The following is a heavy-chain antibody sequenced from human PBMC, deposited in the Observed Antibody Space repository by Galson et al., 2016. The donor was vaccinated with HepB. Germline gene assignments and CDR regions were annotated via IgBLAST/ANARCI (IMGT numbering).Heavy chain of an antibody. D-gene: IGHD1-20*01. J-gene: IGHJ5*02. Sequence: SVKVSCKASGYTFTNYGISWVRQAPGQGLEWIGWINTNTGNPTYAQGFTGRFVFSLDTSVSTAYLQISSLKAEDTAVYYCARATEIPGTYWFDPWGQGTLVTVSS. CDR3: ARATEIPGTYWFDP. V-gene: IGHV7-4-1*02. CDR1: GYTFTNYG. CDR2: INTNTGNP.